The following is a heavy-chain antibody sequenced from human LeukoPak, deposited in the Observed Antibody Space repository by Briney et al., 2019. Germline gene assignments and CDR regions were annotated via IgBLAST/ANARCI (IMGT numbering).Heavy chain of an antibody. D-gene: IGHD4-17*01. J-gene: IGHJ6*03. CDR2: IYYSGST. CDR1: GGSISSYY. Sequence: PSETLSLTCTVSGGSISSYYRSWIRQPPGKGLEWIGYIYYSGSTNYNPSLKSRVTISVDTSKNQFSLKLSSVTAADTAVYYCARVVLDGDPSYYYYMDVWGKGTTVTVSS. V-gene: IGHV4-59*01. CDR3: ARVVLDGDPSYYYYMDV.